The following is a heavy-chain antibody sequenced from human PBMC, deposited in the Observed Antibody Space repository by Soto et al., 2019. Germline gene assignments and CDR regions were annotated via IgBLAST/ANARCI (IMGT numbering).Heavy chain of an antibody. V-gene: IGHV4-31*03. D-gene: IGHD3-16*01. CDR1: GGSISSGDYY. J-gene: IGHJ4*02. CDR3: ARTTVITSGGIILGFDY. CDR2: IYYSGST. Sequence: QVQLQESGPGLVKPSQTLSLTCTVSGGSISSGDYYWSWIRQHPGKGLEWIGNIYYSGSTYYNPSLKIGVTVSVDTSKNQFSLKLSSVTAADTAVYYCARTTVITSGGIILGFDYWGQGTLVTVSS.